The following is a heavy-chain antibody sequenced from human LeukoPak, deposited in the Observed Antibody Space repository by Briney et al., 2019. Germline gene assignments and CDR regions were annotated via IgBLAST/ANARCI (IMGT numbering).Heavy chain of an antibody. CDR3: AKDRNRYCSGGSCYSVDY. V-gene: IGHV3-30*18. CDR1: GFTFSSYG. CDR2: ISYDGSNK. J-gene: IGHJ4*02. D-gene: IGHD2-15*01. Sequence: GGSLRLSCAASGFTFSSYGMHWVCQAPGKGLEWVAVISYDGSNKYYADSVKGRFTISRDNSKNTLYLQMNSLRAEDTAVYYCAKDRNRYCSGGSCYSVDYWGQGTLVTVSS.